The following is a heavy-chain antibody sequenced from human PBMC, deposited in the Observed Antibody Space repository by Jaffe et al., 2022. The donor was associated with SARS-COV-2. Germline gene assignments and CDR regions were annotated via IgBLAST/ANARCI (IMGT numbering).Heavy chain of an antibody. CDR2: INAGNGNT. CDR3: ARRCSSSRCSGTYYFDY. Sequence: QVQLVQSGAEVKKPGASVKVSCKASGYSFTSYAMHWVRQAPGQRLEWMGWINAGNGNTKYSQKFQDRVTITRDTSASTAYMELSSLRSEDTAVYYCARRCSSSRCSGTYYFDYWGQGTLVTVSS. D-gene: IGHD2-15*01. V-gene: IGHV1-3*01. J-gene: IGHJ4*02. CDR1: GYSFTSYA.